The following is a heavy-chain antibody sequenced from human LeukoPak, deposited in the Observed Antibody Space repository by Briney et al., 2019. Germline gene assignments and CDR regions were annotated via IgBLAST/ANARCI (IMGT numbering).Heavy chain of an antibody. CDR1: GGSISSYY. Sequence: SETQSLTCTVSGGSISSYYWSWIRQPPGEGLEWIGYIYYSGSTNYNPSLKSRVTISVDTSKNQFSLKLSSVTAADTAVYYCARDKYSSSSFDYWGQGTLVTVSS. J-gene: IGHJ4*02. CDR3: ARDKYSSSSFDY. V-gene: IGHV4-59*01. CDR2: IYYSGST. D-gene: IGHD6-13*01.